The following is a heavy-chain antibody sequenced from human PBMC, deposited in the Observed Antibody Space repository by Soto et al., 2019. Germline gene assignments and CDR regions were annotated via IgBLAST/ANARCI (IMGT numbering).Heavy chain of an antibody. V-gene: IGHV1-18*04. CDR1: GYTFTSYA. J-gene: IGHJ5*02. CDR2: FSTYNGNT. CDR3: ARVVGGIPVAGSWNWFDP. Sequence: QVQLVQSGTEVKKPGASVKVSCKASGYTFTSYALSWVRHAPGQGLEWMGWFSTYNGNTNYAQNLQGRVTMTTDISTNTAYMELRSLRSDDTAVYYCARVVGGIPVAGSWNWFDPWGQGTLVTVSS. D-gene: IGHD6-19*01.